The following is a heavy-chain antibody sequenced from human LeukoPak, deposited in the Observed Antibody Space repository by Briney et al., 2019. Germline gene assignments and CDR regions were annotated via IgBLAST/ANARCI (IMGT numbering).Heavy chain of an antibody. D-gene: IGHD5-12*01. Sequence: GGSLRLSCAASGFTFSSFAMSWVRQAPGKGLEWVSTISGSGASTYYADSVKGRFTISRDNSKNTLSLQMNGLRAEDTALYYCAKEWLRFDYWGQGTLVTVSS. J-gene: IGHJ4*02. CDR3: AKEWLRFDY. V-gene: IGHV3-23*01. CDR1: GFTFSSFA. CDR2: ISGSGAST.